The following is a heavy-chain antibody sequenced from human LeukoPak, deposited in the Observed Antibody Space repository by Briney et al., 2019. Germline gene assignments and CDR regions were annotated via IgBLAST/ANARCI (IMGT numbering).Heavy chain of an antibody. J-gene: IGHJ6*02. CDR2: IYYSGST. D-gene: IGHD6-13*01. Sequence: SETLSLTCTVSGGSISSSSYYWGWIRQPPGKGLEWIGSIYYSGSTYYNPSLKSRVTISVDTSKNQFSLKLSSVTAADTAVYYCASWDSGAAAGDYYYYGMDVWGQGTTVTVSS. CDR1: GGSISSSSYY. V-gene: IGHV4-39*01. CDR3: ASWDSGAAAGDYYYYGMDV.